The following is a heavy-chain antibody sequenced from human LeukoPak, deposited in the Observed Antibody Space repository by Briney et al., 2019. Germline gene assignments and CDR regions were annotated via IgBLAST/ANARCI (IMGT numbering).Heavy chain of an antibody. CDR1: GFTFSSYS. Sequence: GGSLRLSCAASGFTFSSYSMNWVRQAPGKGLEWVSYISSSSSTIYYADSVKGRFTISRDNAKNSLYLQMNSLRAEDTAVYYCAKRWALDAFDIWGQGTMVTVSS. V-gene: IGHV3-48*04. CDR2: ISSSSSTI. CDR3: AKRWALDAFDI. J-gene: IGHJ3*02. D-gene: IGHD1-1*01.